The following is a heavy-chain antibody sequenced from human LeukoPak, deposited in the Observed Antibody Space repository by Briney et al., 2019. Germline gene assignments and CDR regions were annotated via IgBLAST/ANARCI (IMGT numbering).Heavy chain of an antibody. J-gene: IGHJ5*02. CDR1: GGSISTTSYY. D-gene: IGHD6-13*01. Sequence: PSETLSLTCTVSGGSISTTSYYWGWVRLSPGKGLEWIETINHSGSTNYNPSLKSRVTISVDTSKNQFSLKLSSVTAADTAVYYCARGGNRYSILGWFDPWGQGTLVTVSS. CDR2: INHSGST. V-gene: IGHV4-39*07. CDR3: ARGGNRYSILGWFDP.